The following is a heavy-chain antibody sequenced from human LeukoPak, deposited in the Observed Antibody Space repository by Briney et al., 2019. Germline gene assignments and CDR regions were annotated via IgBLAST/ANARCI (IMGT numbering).Heavy chain of an antibody. J-gene: IGHJ5*02. CDR2: ISSSSSYI. V-gene: IGHV3-21*01. Sequence: PGGSLRLSCAASGFTFSSYSMNWVRQAPGKGLEWVSSISSSSSYIYYADSVRGRFTISRDNAKNSLYLQMNSLRAEDTAVYYCARENRDGYNSNWFDPWGQGTLVTVSS. CDR1: GFTFSSYS. CDR3: ARENRDGYNSNWFDP. D-gene: IGHD5-24*01.